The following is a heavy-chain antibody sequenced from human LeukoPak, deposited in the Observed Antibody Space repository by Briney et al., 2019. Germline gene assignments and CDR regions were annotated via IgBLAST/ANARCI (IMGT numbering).Heavy chain of an antibody. V-gene: IGHV1-2*02. Sequence: ASVKVSCKASGYTFTGYYMHWVRQAPGQGLEWMGWINPNSGGTNYAQKFQGRVTMTRDTSISTAYMELSRLRSDDTAVYYCARAIRTTYYYDSSGYFDYWGQGTLVSVSS. CDR3: ARAIRTTYYYDSSGYFDY. D-gene: IGHD3-22*01. CDR2: INPNSGGT. J-gene: IGHJ4*02. CDR1: GYTFTGYY.